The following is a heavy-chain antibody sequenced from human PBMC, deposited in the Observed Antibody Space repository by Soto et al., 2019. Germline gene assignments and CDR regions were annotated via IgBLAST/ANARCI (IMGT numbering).Heavy chain of an antibody. Sequence: QITLKEPGPTLVKPTQTLTLTCTFSGFSLTTSQVGVGWIRQPPGAALEWLAHVYWNDDKHYIPSLKSRLTITKDTSKNQAVLTMTNMDPVDTGTYFCARGLASLPVFAFDIWDQGTMVTVSS. V-gene: IGHV2-5*01. J-gene: IGHJ3*02. CDR2: VYWNDDK. CDR3: ARGLASLPVFAFDI. D-gene: IGHD3-3*02. CDR1: GFSLTTSQVG.